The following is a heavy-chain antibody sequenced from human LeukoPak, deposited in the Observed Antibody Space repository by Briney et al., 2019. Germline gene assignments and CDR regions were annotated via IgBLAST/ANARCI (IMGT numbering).Heavy chain of an antibody. V-gene: IGHV1-18*01. J-gene: IGHJ6*03. D-gene: IGHD6-6*01. CDR2: ISAYNGNT. Sequence: AASVKVSCKASGYTFASYGISWVRQAPGQGLEWRGWISAYNGNTNYAQKLQGRVTMTTDTSTSTAYMELRSLRSDDTAVYYCARATFDGSSGEYYYYYYYMDVWGKGTTVTVSS. CDR3: ARATFDGSSGEYYYYYYYMDV. CDR1: GYTFASYG.